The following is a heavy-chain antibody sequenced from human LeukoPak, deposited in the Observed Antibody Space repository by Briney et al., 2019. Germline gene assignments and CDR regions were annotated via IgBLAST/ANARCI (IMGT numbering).Heavy chain of an antibody. Sequence: GGSLRLSCAASGSTFSSYWMHWVRQGPGKGLVWVSQINSDGSSTTYADSVKGRFTISRDEAKNTLYLQMNSLRAEDTAVYYCARGSYYGMDVWGQGTTVTVSS. J-gene: IGHJ6*02. CDR3: ARGSYYGMDV. V-gene: IGHV3-74*01. CDR2: INSDGSST. CDR1: GSTFSSYW.